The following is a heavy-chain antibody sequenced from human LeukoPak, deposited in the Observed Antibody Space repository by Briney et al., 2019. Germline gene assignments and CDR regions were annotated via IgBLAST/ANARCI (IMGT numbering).Heavy chain of an antibody. V-gene: IGHV4-34*01. CDR1: GGSFSGYY. CDR2: INHSGST. J-gene: IGHJ6*04. Sequence: SETLSLTCAVYGGSFSGYYWSWIRQPPGKGLEWNGEINHSGSTNYNPSLKSRVTISVDTSKNQFSMKLSSVTAADTAVYYCARADIVVVPAAKNYGMDVWGKGTTVTVSS. D-gene: IGHD2-2*01. CDR3: ARADIVVVPAAKNYGMDV.